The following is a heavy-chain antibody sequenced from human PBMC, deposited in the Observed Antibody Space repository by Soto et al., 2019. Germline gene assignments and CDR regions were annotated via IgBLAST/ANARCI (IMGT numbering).Heavy chain of an antibody. J-gene: IGHJ5*02. CDR1: GFTFSSYD. CDR3: ARVRIAARWFDP. V-gene: IGHV3-48*03. CDR2: ISSSGSTI. D-gene: IGHD6-6*01. Sequence: GGSLRLSCAASGFTFSSYDMNWVRQAPGKGLEWVSYISSSGSTIYYADSVKGRFTISRDNAKNSLYLQMNSLRAEDTAVYYCARVRIAARWFDPWGQGTLVTVSS.